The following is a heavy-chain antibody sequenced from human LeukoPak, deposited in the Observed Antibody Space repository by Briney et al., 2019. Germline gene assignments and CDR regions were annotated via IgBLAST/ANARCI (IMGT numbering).Heavy chain of an antibody. CDR1: GFSFSRHG. J-gene: IGHJ4*02. CDR3: ARGPHYDC. CDR2: IKQAAAEI. Sequence: GGSLRLSCAASGFSFSRHGMGWVRQAPGKGLEWVANIKQAAAEIHYVDSVKGRFTISRDDAKNSLYLQMNSLRAEDTAVYYCARGPHYDCWGQGTLVTVSS. V-gene: IGHV3-7*01.